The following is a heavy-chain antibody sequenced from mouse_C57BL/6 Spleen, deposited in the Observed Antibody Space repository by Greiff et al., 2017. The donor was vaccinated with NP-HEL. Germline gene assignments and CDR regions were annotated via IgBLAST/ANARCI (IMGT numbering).Heavy chain of an antibody. Sequence: QVQLQQPGAELVRPGSSVKLSCKASGYTFTSYWMHWVKQRPIQGLEWIGNIDPSDSETHYNQKFKDKATLTVDKSSSTAYMQLSSLTSEDSAVYYCASSLYGSRAWFAYWGQGTLVTVSA. CDR1: GYTFTSYW. J-gene: IGHJ3*01. D-gene: IGHD1-1*01. CDR3: ASSLYGSRAWFAY. CDR2: IDPSDSET. V-gene: IGHV1-52*01.